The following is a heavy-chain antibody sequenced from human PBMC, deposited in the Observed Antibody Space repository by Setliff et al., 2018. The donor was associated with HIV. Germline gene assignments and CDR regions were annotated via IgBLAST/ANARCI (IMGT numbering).Heavy chain of an antibody. CDR2: IYHSGST. Sequence: SETLSLTCTVSGASITSDSYYWNWIRQPAGKRLEWIGRIYHSGSTYYNPSLKSRVTISVDTSKNQFSLNLSSVTAADTAVYYCARHDGTYCGGDCYLLGYSDLWGRGTLVTVSS. V-gene: IGHV4-61*02. D-gene: IGHD2-21*02. CDR1: GASITSDSYY. CDR3: ARHDGTYCGGDCYLLGYSDL. J-gene: IGHJ2*01.